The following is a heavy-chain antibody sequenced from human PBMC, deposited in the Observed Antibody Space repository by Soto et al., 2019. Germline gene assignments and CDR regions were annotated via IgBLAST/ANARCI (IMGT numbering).Heavy chain of an antibody. CDR3: TREKPPIVVPAAQLDS. J-gene: IGHJ4*02. D-gene: IGHD2-2*01. V-gene: IGHV3-7*01. CDR1: GFTFSTYW. CDR2: IKEDGSEK. Sequence: GGSLRLSCAASGFTFSTYWMSWVRQAPGKGLEWVANIKEDGSEKYYVYSVEGLFTISRDNAKNSLYLQMNILRAEDTAVYYCTREKPPIVVPAAQLDSWGQGTLATVSS.